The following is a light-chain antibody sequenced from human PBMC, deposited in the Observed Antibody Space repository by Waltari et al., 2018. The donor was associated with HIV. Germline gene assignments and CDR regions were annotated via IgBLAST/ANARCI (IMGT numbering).Light chain of an antibody. CDR2: SNN. V-gene: IGLV1-44*01. CDR1: SYNIGSNT. CDR3: AAWDDSLKVV. Sequence: QSVLTQPPSASGTPGQRVTISCSGSSYNIGSNTVNWYQHLPGTSPKLLIYSNNQRPSGVPDRFSGSKSGTSASLAISGLQFEDEADYYCAAWDDSLKVVFGGGTKLTVL. J-gene: IGLJ2*01.